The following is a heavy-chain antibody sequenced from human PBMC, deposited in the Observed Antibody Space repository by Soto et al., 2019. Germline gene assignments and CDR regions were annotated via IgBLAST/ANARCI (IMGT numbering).Heavy chain of an antibody. D-gene: IGHD3-16*01. V-gene: IGHV3-33*01. J-gene: IGHJ6*02. CDR1: GFTFSSYG. Sequence: QVQLVESGGGVVQPGRSLRLSCAASGFTFSSYGMHWVRQAPGKGLEWVAVIWYDGSNKYYADSVKGRFTISRDNSKNTLYLQMNSLRAEDTAVYYCARDVGEDGDYAYYGMDVWGQGTTVTVSS. CDR3: ARDVGEDGDYAYYGMDV. CDR2: IWYDGSNK.